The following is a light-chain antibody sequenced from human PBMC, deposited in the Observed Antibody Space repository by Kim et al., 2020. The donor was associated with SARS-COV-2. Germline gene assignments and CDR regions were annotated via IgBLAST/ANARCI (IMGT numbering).Light chain of an antibody. CDR1: QGISNY. Sequence: ASVGDRVTITCRASQGISNYLAWYQQKPGKIPKLLIYASSALQSGVPSRFSGSGSGTDFTLTISSLQPEDVATYYCQKYNSAPRTFGQGTKVEIK. CDR2: ASS. J-gene: IGKJ1*01. V-gene: IGKV1-27*01. CDR3: QKYNSAPRT.